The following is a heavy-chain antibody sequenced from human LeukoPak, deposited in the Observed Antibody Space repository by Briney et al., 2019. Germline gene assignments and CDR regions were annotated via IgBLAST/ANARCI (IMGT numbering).Heavy chain of an antibody. J-gene: IGHJ4*02. CDR1: GYTFTGYY. V-gene: IGHV1-2*06. CDR3: AREVYGSSSPFDY. CDR2: INPNSGGT. D-gene: IGHD6-6*01. Sequence: ASVKVSCKASGYTFTGYYMHWVRQAPGQGLEWMGRINPNSGGTNYAQKFQGRVTMTRDTSISTAYMELSRLRSDDTAVYYCAREVYGSSSPFDYWGQGTLVTVSS.